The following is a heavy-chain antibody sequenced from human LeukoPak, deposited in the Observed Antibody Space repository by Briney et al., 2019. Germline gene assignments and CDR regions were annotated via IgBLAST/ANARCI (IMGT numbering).Heavy chain of an antibody. D-gene: IGHD6-19*01. CDR2: ISGSGGST. Sequence: GGSLRLSCAASGFTFSSYAMSWVRQPPGKGLEWVSAISGSGGSTYYADSVKGRFTISRDNSKNTLYLQMNSLRAEDTAVYYCASAPRYSSGWYGGFDYWGQGTLVTVSS. CDR3: ASAPRYSSGWYGGFDY. V-gene: IGHV3-23*01. CDR1: GFTFSSYA. J-gene: IGHJ4*02.